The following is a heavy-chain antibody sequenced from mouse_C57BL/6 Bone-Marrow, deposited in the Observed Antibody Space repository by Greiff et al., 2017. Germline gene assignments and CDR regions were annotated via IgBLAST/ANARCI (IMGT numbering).Heavy chain of an antibody. Sequence: VQLQQSGSELRSPGSSVKLSCKDFDSAFFPIAYMSWVRQKPGHVFEWIGGILPSIGSTISGEKFEDKATLDADTLSNTASLELNNLTSEYSACYYCARDYSNWEFDFWGQGTLVTVSA. CDR1: DSAFFPIAY. J-gene: IGHJ3*01. CDR3: ARDYSNWEFDF. D-gene: IGHD2-5*01. V-gene: IGHV15-2*01. CDR2: ILPSIGST.